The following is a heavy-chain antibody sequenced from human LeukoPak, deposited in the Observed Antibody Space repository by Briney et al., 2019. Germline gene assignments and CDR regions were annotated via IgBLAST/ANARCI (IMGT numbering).Heavy chain of an antibody. CDR1: GGSISSYY. CDR2: IYTSGST. D-gene: IGHD2-2*02. CDR3: ARGVDCSSTSCYTGYYYYMDV. J-gene: IGHJ6*03. V-gene: IGHV4-4*07. Sequence: SETLSLTCTVSGGSISSYYWSWIRQPAGKGLEWIGRIYTSGSTNYNPSLKSRVTMSVDTSKNQFSLKLSSVTAADTAVYYCARGVDCSSTSCYTGYYYYMDVWGKGTTVTVSS.